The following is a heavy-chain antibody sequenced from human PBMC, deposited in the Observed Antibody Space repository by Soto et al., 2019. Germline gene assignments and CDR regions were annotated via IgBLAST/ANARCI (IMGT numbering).Heavy chain of an antibody. CDR2: IYHSGST. Sequence: QLQLQESGSGLVKPSQTLSLTCAVSGGSISSGGSSWSWIRQPPGKGLEWIGYIYHSGSTYYNPSRKRRVTILVDRSKNQFSLKLSSVTAADTAVYYCARGEVVALGYWGQGTLVTVSS. CDR1: GGSISSGGSS. CDR3: ARGEVVALGY. J-gene: IGHJ4*02. V-gene: IGHV4-30-2*01. D-gene: IGHD2-15*01.